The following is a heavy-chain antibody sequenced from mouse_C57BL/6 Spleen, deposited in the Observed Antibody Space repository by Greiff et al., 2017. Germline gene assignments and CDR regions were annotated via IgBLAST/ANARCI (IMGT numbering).Heavy chain of an antibody. CDR2: FHPYNDDT. Sequence: LVESGAELVKPGASVKMSCKASGYTFTTYPIEWMKQNHGKSLEWIGNFHPYNDDTKYNEKFKGKATLTVEKSSSTVYLELSRLTSDDAAVYYCSKGNSNYEGFAYWGQGTLVTVSA. V-gene: IGHV1-47*01. CDR1: GYTFTTYP. J-gene: IGHJ3*01. CDR3: SKGNSNYEGFAY. D-gene: IGHD2-5*01.